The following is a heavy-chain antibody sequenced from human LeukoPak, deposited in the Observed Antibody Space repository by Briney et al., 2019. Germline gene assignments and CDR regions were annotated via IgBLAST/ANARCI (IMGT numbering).Heavy chain of an antibody. J-gene: IGHJ4*02. CDR1: GFSLSTSGVG. CDR2: IYWDDDK. D-gene: IGHD5-12*01. Sequence: SGPTLVNPTQTLTLTCTFSGFSLSTSGVGVGWIRQPPGKALEWLALIYWDDDKRYSPFLKSRLTITKDTSKNQVVLTMTNMDPVDTATYYCAHSLPIVATMGYYFDYWGQGTLVTVSS. V-gene: IGHV2-5*02. CDR3: AHSLPIVATMGYYFDY.